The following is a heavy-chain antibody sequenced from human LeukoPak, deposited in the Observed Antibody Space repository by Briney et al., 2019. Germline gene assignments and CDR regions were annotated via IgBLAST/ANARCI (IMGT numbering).Heavy chain of an antibody. D-gene: IGHD3-10*01. CDR3: ARRHVLLWFGELSPTGWFDP. V-gene: IGHV4-34*01. CDR2: INHSGST. J-gene: IGHJ5*02. CDR1: GGSFSGYY. Sequence: SETLSLTCAVYGGSFSGYYWSWIRQPPGKGLEWIGEINHSGSTNYNPSLKSRVTISVDTSKNQFSLKLSSVTAADTAVYYCARRHVLLWFGELSPTGWFDPWGQGTLVTVSS.